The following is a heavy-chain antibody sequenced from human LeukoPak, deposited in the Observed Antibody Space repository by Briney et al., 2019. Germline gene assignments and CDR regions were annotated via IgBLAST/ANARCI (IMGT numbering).Heavy chain of an antibody. V-gene: IGHV4-61*02. CDR1: GGSISSGSYY. D-gene: IGHD3-22*01. J-gene: IGHJ4*02. Sequence: SETLSLTCTVSGGSISSGSYYWSWIRQPAGKGLEWIGRIYTSGSINYNPSLKSRVTISVDTSKNQFSLKLSSVTAADTAVYYCARGVYYYDSSSPEFDYWGQGTLVTVSS. CDR3: ARGVYYYDSSSPEFDY. CDR2: IYTSGSI.